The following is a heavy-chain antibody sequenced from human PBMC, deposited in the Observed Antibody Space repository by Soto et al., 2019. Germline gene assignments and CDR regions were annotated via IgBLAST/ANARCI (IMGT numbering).Heavy chain of an antibody. CDR3: ARASYDYDGSGYHGY. CDR2: ISSSSSYI. CDR1: GFTFISYS. J-gene: IGHJ4*02. D-gene: IGHD3-22*01. Sequence: GRSLRLSCAASGFTFISYSMNWVLQAPWKGLEWVSSISSSSSYIYYADSVKGRFTISRDNAKNSLYLQMNSLRAEDTAVYYCARASYDYDGSGYHGYWGQGTLVTVSS. V-gene: IGHV3-21*01.